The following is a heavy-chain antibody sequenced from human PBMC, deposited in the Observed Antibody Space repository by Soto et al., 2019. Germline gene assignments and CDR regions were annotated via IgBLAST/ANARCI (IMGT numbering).Heavy chain of an antibody. D-gene: IGHD1-20*01. J-gene: IGHJ5*02. CDR3: ARYNWSWGWFDP. Sequence: PSETLSLTCTVSGDSISTSSYYWGWIRQPPGKGQEWIGSIYYSGSTYYNPSLKSRVTISVDTSKNQFSLKLSSVTAADTAVYYCARYNWSWGWFDPWGQGTLVTVSS. CDR1: GDSISTSSYY. CDR2: IYYSGST. V-gene: IGHV4-39*01.